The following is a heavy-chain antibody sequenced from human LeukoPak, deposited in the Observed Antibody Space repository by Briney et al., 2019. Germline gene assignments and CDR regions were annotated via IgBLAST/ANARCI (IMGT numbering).Heavy chain of an antibody. D-gene: IGHD3-22*01. V-gene: IGHV3-21*01. Sequence: GGSLRLSCAASGFTFSSYSMNWVRQAPGKGLEWVSSISSSSSYIYYADSVKGRFTISRDNAKNSLYLQMNSLRAEDTAVYYCARDMGESSGYADYWGQGTLVTASS. CDR3: ARDMGESSGYADY. CDR2: ISSSSSYI. CDR1: GFTFSSYS. J-gene: IGHJ4*02.